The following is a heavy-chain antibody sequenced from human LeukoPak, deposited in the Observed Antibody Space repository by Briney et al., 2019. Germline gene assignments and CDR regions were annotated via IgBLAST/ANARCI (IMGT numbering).Heavy chain of an antibody. Sequence: PGGSLRLSWAASRFTFNSYAMSWVRQAPGKGLEWVSVIGGSNGITFYVSSVKGRFTISRDNSKDTLYLQMNSLRAEDTAVYYCARNENSGWGYFDYWGQGTLVTVSS. D-gene: IGHD5-12*01. CDR2: IGGSNGIT. V-gene: IGHV3-23*01. CDR3: ARNENSGWGYFDY. CDR1: RFTFNSYA. J-gene: IGHJ4*02.